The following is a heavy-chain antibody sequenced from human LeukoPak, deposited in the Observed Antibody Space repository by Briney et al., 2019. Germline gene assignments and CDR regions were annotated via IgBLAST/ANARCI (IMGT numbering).Heavy chain of an antibody. V-gene: IGHV3-48*02. J-gene: IGHJ4*02. Sequence: GGSLRLSCAASGFTFTIYGMNWLRQAPGKGLEWVSYLSGRSDSIYYAESVKGRFTISRDNARNSLYLQMNSLRDEDTAVYYCARGYSSSWYLAYFDYWGQGTLVTVSS. D-gene: IGHD6-13*01. CDR3: ARGYSSSWYLAYFDY. CDR1: GFTFTIYG. CDR2: LSGRSDSI.